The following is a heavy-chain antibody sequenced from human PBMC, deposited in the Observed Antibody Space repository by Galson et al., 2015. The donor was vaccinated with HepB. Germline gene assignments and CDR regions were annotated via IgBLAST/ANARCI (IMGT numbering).Heavy chain of an antibody. CDR1: GFTFSSNY. Sequence: SLRLSCAGSGFTFSSNYMSWVRQAPGKGLEWVSVIYTGGSTYYADSVKGRFTMSRDNSKNTVYLQMNSLRAEDTAVYYCARKGEYCSSSSCYAPFDYWGQGTMVTVSS. CDR3: ARKGEYCSSSSCYAPFDY. D-gene: IGHD2-2*01. CDR2: IYTGGST. V-gene: IGHV3-66*01. J-gene: IGHJ3*01.